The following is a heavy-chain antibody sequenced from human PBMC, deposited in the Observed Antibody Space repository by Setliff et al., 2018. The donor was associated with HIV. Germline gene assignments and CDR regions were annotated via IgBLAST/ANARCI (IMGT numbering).Heavy chain of an antibody. Sequence: GGSLRLSCAASGFTVSTYYMSWVRQAPGKGLECISTIYSGGDTYHADSVKGRVTLSRDNSKNTLYLQMNSLRPEDTAVYYCARVRLYNNALDYWGQGTLVTVSS. D-gene: IGHD3-10*01. CDR3: ARVRLYNNALDY. CDR2: IYSGGDT. V-gene: IGHV3-66*02. J-gene: IGHJ4*02. CDR1: GFTVSTYY.